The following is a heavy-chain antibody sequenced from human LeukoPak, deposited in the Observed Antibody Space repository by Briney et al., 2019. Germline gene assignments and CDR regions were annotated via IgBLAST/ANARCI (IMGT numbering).Heavy chain of an antibody. CDR3: ARDQIFGVVENFDY. CDR2: ISSSGSIM. CDR1: GFTFSSYE. V-gene: IGHV3-48*03. D-gene: IGHD3-3*01. J-gene: IGHJ4*02. Sequence: GGSLRLSCAVSGFTFSSYEMNWVRQAPGKGLEWVSYISSSGSIMYYADSVKGRFTISRDNAKNSLYLQMNGLRVEDTAVYYCARDQIFGVVENFDYWGQGTRVTVSS.